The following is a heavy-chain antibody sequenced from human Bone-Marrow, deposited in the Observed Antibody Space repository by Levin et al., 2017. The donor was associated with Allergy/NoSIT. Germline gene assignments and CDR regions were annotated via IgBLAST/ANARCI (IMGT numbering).Heavy chain of an antibody. D-gene: IGHD3-10*01. CDR2: IFWDDDE. J-gene: IGHJ5*02. CDR3: AHAFFAFFGENSLWFDT. CDR1: GFSLSASGVG. Sequence: SGPTLVKPTQTLTLTCTFSGFSLSASGVGVGWIRQPPGKGLEWLALIFWDDDEWYSPSLKTRLTITKDTSKNQVVLTVTNMDPVDTATYYCAHAFFAFFGENSLWFDTWGQGTLVTVSS. V-gene: IGHV2-5*02.